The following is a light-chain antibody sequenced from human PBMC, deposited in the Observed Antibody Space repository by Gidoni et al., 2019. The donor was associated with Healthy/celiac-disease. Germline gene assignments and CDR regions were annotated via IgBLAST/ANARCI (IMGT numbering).Light chain of an antibody. V-gene: IGLV1-40*01. CDR2: GNS. Sequence: QSVLPQPPSLSGAPGQRVTISCTGSSSNIGAGYDVHWYQQLPGKAPKLLIYGNSNRPSGVPDRFSGSKSGTSASLAITGLQAEDEADYYCQSYDSSMSGSMVFGGGTKLTVL. J-gene: IGLJ2*01. CDR3: QSYDSSMSGSMV. CDR1: SSNIGAGYD.